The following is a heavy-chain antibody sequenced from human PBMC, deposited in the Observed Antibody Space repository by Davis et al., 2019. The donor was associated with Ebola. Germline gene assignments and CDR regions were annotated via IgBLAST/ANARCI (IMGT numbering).Heavy chain of an antibody. D-gene: IGHD6-6*01. CDR3: ASDPYSSSSGPDYYYYGMDV. V-gene: IGHV3-7*01. Sequence: PGGSLRLSCAASGFTFSSYWMSWVRQAPGKGLEWVANIKQDGSEKYYVDSVKGRFTISRDNAKNSLYLQMNSLRAEDTAVYYCASDPYSSSSGPDYYYYGMDVWGQGTTVTVSS. J-gene: IGHJ6*02. CDR2: IKQDGSEK. CDR1: GFTFSSYW.